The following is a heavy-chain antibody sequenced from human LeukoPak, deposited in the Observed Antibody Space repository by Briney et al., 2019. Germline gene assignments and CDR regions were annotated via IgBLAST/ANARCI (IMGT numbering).Heavy chain of an antibody. Sequence: GGSLRLSCAASGFTVTSNYMSWVRQAPGKGLEWVSVIYSSGSTYYGDSVKGRFTISRDNSKNTVYLQMSSLRAEDTAVYYCARVDVGAAGGVYWGQGTLVTVSS. V-gene: IGHV3-66*01. CDR1: GFTVTSNY. J-gene: IGHJ4*02. CDR3: ARVDVGAAGGVY. D-gene: IGHD2-15*01. CDR2: IYSSGST.